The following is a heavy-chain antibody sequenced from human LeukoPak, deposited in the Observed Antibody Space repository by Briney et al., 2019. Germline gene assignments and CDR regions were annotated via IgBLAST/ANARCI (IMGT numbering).Heavy chain of an antibody. CDR1: GGSISSYY. Sequence: SETLSLTCTVSGGSISSYYWSWIRQPPGKGLEWIGYIYYSGSTNYNPSLKSRVTISVDTSKNQFSLKLSSVTAADTAVYYCARGAHGSGSYYLDYWGQGTLVTASS. CDR2: IYYSGST. V-gene: IGHV4-59*01. CDR3: ARGAHGSGSYYLDY. D-gene: IGHD3-10*01. J-gene: IGHJ4*02.